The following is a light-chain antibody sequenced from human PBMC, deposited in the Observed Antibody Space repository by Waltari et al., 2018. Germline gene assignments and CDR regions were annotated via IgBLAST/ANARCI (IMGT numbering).Light chain of an antibody. V-gene: IGKV2-29*02. CDR1: ESLLFSNGKTY. CDR2: EVS. CDR3: MQGIHLPLT. J-gene: IGKJ4*01. Sequence: DIVMTQTPLSLSVTPGQPASISCKSSESLLFSNGKTYMYWFLQRPGQSPHLLIYEVSSRLSGVPDRFSGSGSGTDFTLKISRVEAEDVGIYYCMQGIHLPLTFGGGTKVEIK.